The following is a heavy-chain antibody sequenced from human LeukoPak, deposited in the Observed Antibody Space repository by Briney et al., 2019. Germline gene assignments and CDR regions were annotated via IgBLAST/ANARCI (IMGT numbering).Heavy chain of an antibody. D-gene: IGHD4-17*01. CDR1: GDSISGYY. Sequence: SETLSLTCTVSGDSISGYYWSWIRQPPGKGLEWIGYIYYTGSTNYNPSLKSRVTMSVDTSKNQFSLKLSSVTAADTAVYYCARRYGDHNLYHFNYWGQGTLVTVSS. V-gene: IGHV4-59*08. CDR2: IYYTGST. CDR3: ARRYGDHNLYHFNY. J-gene: IGHJ4*02.